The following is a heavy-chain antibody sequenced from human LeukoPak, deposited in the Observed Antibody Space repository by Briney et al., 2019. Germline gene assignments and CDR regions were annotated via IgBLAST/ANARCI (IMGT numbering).Heavy chain of an antibody. CDR2: IKSKTDGGTT. D-gene: IGHD3-10*01. J-gene: IGHJ4*02. Sequence: GGSLRLSCAASGFTFSNAWMSWVRQAPGKGLEWVGRIKSKTDGGTTDYAAPVKGRFTISRDDSKNTLYLQMNSLKTEDTAVYYCTTSREVWFGELLYYFDYWGQGTLVTVSS. CDR1: GFTFSNAW. V-gene: IGHV3-15*01. CDR3: TTSREVWFGELLYYFDY.